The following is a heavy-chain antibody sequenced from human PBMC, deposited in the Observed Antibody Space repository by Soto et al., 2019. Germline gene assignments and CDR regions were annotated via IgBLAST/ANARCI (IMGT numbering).Heavy chain of an antibody. CDR3: ARHGSASTVRVPHYYFDY. J-gene: IGHJ4*02. Sequence: PGESLKISCKGSGYSFTSYWIGWVRQMPGKGLEWMGIIYPGDSDTRYSQSFQGQVTISADKSISTAYLQWSSLKASDTAMYYCARHGSASTVRVPHYYFDYWGQGTLVTVSS. D-gene: IGHD4-17*01. CDR1: GYSFTSYW. CDR2: IYPGDSDT. V-gene: IGHV5-51*01.